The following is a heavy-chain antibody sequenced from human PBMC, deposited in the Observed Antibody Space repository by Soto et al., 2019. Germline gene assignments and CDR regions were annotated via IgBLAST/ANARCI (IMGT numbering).Heavy chain of an antibody. V-gene: IGHV3-23*01. CDR1: GFTFGSHA. Sequence: EVQLLESGGGLVQPGGSLRLSCAASGFTFGSHAMIWVRQAPGRGLEWVSAISGSGGSAYYADSVKGRFTISRDNSINTLYLQMTSLRAEDTALYYFAKEPYADFWSAYYDLDYWGQGTLVTVSS. CDR2: ISGSGGSA. D-gene: IGHD3-3*01. CDR3: AKEPYADFWSAYYDLDY. J-gene: IGHJ4*02.